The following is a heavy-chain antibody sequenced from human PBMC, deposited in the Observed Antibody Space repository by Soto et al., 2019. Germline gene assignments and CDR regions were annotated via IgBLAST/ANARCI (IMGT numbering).Heavy chain of an antibody. J-gene: IGHJ4*02. CDR1: GGSFSGYY. CDR3: APQVVPTATKKP. Sequence: SETLSLTCAVYGGSFSGYYWSWIRQPPGKGLEWIGEIIHTGSTNYNPSLKSRVTISIDTSKKQFSLRLSSVTAADTAVYYCAPQVVPTATKKPWGQGTLVTVSS. CDR2: IIHTGST. D-gene: IGHD2-2*01. V-gene: IGHV4-34*12.